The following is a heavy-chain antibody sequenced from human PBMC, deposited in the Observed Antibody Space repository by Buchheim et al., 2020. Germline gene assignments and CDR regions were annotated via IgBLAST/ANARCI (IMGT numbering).Heavy chain of an antibody. J-gene: IGHJ4*02. V-gene: IGHV4-39*01. CDR1: VDSMRTNNYY. Sequence: QLQLQESGPGLVKPSETLSLTCTVSVDSMRTNNYYWGWIRQPPGKGLELIGNISYSGTTYYNPSLKSRVTISVDTSKNQFSLKLSSVTAADTAVYYCARVSPMIFRGGAFDYWGQGTL. D-gene: IGHD3-22*01. CDR2: ISYSGTT. CDR3: ARVSPMIFRGGAFDY.